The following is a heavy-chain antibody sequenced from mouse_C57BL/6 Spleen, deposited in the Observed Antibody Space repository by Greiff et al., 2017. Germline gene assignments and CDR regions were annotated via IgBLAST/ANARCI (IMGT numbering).Heavy chain of an antibody. J-gene: IGHJ3*01. CDR2: ITHSGET. Sequence: KVEESGPGLVKPSQSLFLTCSITGFPITSGYYWIWIRQSPGKPLEWMGYITHSGETFYNPSLQSPISITRETSKNQFFLQLNSVTTEDTAMYYCAGDTHGGGFAYWGQGTLVTVSA. D-gene: IGHD1-2*01. V-gene: IGHV12-3*01. CDR1: GFPITSGYY. CDR3: AGDTHGGGFAY.